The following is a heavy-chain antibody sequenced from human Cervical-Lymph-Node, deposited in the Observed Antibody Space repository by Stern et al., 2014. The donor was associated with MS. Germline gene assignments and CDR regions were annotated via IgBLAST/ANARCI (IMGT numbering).Heavy chain of an antibody. Sequence: VQLEESGGGLVKPGGSLRLSCATSGFTFSVYYPSWIRQVPGKGLEWISYISSSGSAIFYADSVKGRFTISRDNARNSLYLQMNSLRAEDTAVYYCASDNYDSRSGYYGYWGQGTLVTVSS. CDR2: ISSSGSAI. V-gene: IGHV3-11*01. CDR3: ASDNYDSRSGYYGY. D-gene: IGHD3-3*01. CDR1: GFTFSVYY. J-gene: IGHJ4*02.